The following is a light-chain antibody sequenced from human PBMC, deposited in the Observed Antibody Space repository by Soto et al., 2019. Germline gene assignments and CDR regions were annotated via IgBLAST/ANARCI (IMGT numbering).Light chain of an antibody. J-gene: IGKJ1*01. CDR1: QSVSSN. V-gene: IGKV3-15*01. Sequence: EIVMTQSPATLSVSPGERASLSCRALQSVSSNLAWYQQQPGQAPRLLIYGASTRATGIPARFSGSGSGTEFTLTISSLQSEDSALYYCQHYNNWPPGRTFGQGTKVDIK. CDR3: QHYNNWPPGRT. CDR2: GAS.